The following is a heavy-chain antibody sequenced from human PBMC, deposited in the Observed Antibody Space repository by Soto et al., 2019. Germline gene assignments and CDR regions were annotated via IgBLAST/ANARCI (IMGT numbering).Heavy chain of an antibody. J-gene: IGHJ5*02. CDR2: ISSSSSYI. V-gene: IGHV3-21*01. Sequence: GGSLRLSFAASGFTFSSYSMNWVRQAPGKGLEWVSSISSSSSYIYYADSVKGRFTISRDNAKNSLYLQMNSLRAEDTAVYYCARGVAVGWFDPWGQGTLVTGSS. CDR1: GFTFSSYS. CDR3: ARGVAVGWFDP. D-gene: IGHD6-19*01.